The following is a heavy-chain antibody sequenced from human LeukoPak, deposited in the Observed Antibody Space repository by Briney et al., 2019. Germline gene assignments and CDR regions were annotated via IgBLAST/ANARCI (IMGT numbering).Heavy chain of an antibody. CDR2: IKNKTNGGTT. Sequence: PGGSLRLSCAASGFTFSSAWMTWVRQAPGKGLEWVGHIKNKTNGGTTDYAAPVKGRFIISRDDSKNTLYLQMNSLRTEDTAVYYCARGFCSSTNCYQGPFDFWGQETLVTVSS. CDR1: GFTFSSAW. D-gene: IGHD2-2*01. CDR3: ARGFCSSTNCYQGPFDF. V-gene: IGHV3-15*01. J-gene: IGHJ4*02.